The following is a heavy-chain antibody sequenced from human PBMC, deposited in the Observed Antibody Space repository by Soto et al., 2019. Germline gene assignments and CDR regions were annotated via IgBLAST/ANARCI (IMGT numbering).Heavy chain of an antibody. CDR2: FDREDGEA. Sequence: ASVQVSCNVSGYTLTEFSMHCVRHPPGKGLEGMGGFDREDGEAIYEQQFQGRVTMPEDISTDTAYMELSSLRSEDTAVYYCATARITMVRGVITRSDWFDPWGQGTLVTVSS. J-gene: IGHJ5*02. D-gene: IGHD3-10*01. CDR1: GYTLTEFS. CDR3: ATARITMVRGVITRSDWFDP. V-gene: IGHV1-24*01.